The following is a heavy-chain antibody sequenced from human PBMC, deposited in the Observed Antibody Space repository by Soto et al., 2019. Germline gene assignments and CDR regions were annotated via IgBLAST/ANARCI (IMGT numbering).Heavy chain of an antibody. CDR1: GYTFTSYG. J-gene: IGHJ6*03. V-gene: IGHV1-18*01. CDR3: ARGVVVVVAATLSYYYYMEV. D-gene: IGHD2-15*01. Sequence: QVQLVQSGAEVKKPGASVKVSCKASGYTFTSYGISWVRQAPGQGLEWMGWIIAYNGNTNYAQKLQGRVTMTTDTSTSTAYMELRSLRSDDTAVYYCARGVVVVVAATLSYYYYMEVWGKGTTVTVSS. CDR2: IIAYNGNT.